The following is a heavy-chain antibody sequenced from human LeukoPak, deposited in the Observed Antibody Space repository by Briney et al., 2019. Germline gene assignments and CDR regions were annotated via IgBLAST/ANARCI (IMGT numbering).Heavy chain of an antibody. CDR2: INHSGST. CDR3: ARSLPSSSWYAGGFDY. J-gene: IGHJ4*02. CDR1: GGSFSGYY. Sequence: PSETLSLTCAVYGGSFSGYYWSWIRQPPGKGLEWIGEINHSGSTNYNPSLKSRVTISVDTSKNQFSLKLSSVTAADTAVYYCARSLPSSSWYAGGFDYWGQGTLVTASS. D-gene: IGHD6-13*01. V-gene: IGHV4-34*01.